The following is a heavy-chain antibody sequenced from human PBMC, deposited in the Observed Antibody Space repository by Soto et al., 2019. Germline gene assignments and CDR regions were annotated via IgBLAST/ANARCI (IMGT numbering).Heavy chain of an antibody. J-gene: IGHJ6*02. Sequence: ASETLSLTSTVSGGSISGYYWSWIRQTPGKGLEWIGYIFYRGNTLYNPSLQSRVTISVDTSQNQFALRLSSVTAADTAVYYCTRHAIIPKLQYGMDVWGQGASVTVSS. CDR2: IFYRGNT. CDR1: GGSISGYY. D-gene: IGHD2-15*01. V-gene: IGHV4-59*03. CDR3: TRHAIIPKLQYGMDV.